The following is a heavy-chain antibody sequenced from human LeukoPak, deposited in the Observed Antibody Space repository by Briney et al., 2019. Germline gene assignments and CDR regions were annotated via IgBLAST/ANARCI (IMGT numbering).Heavy chain of an antibody. CDR3: AKDLNWGGDY. CDR1: GFTFNTYA. D-gene: IGHD7-27*01. V-gene: IGHV3-23*01. J-gene: IGHJ4*02. CDR2: ISGSGGNT. Sequence: GGSLRLSCAASGFTFNTYAMSWVRQAPGKGLEWVSTISGSGGNTYYADSVKGRFTISRDNSKSTLYLQMNSLRADDTAIYYCAKDLNWGGDYWGQGTLVTVSS.